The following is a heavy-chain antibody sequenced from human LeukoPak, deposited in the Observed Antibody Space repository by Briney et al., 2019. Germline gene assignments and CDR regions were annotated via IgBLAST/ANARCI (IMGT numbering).Heavy chain of an antibody. CDR2: INHSGST. V-gene: IGHV4-34*01. J-gene: IGHJ3*02. CDR3: ARQRGYCSSTSCYRAGFDI. Sequence: SETLSLTCAVYGGSFSGYYWSWIRQPPGKGLEWIGEINHSGSTNYNPSLKSRVTISVDTSKNQFSLKLSSVTAADTAVYYCARQRGYCSSTSCYRAGFDIWGQGTMVTVSS. D-gene: IGHD2-2*01. CDR1: GGSFSGYY.